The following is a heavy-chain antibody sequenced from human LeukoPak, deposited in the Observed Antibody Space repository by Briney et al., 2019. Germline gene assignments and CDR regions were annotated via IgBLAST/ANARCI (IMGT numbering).Heavy chain of an antibody. CDR1: GFTFSSYA. D-gene: IGHD6-6*01. CDR2: ISPTGSTT. CDR3: ARGPNSNWSGLDF. J-gene: IGHJ4*02. Sequence: GGSLRLSCAASGFTFSSYAMSWVRQAPGKGLEWVSRISPTGSTTSYADSVEGRFTVSRDNAKNTLYLQVNNLRAEDTAVYYCARGPNSNWSGLDFWGQGTLLTVSS. V-gene: IGHV3-74*01.